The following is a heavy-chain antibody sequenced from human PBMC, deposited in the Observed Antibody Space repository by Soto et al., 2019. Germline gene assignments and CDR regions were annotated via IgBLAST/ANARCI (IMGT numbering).Heavy chain of an antibody. CDR3: ARVPGYCSGGSCPFPY. V-gene: IGHV1-69*02. CDR2: IIPILGIA. Sequence: ASVKVSCKASGGTFSSYTISWVRQAPGQGLEWMGRIIPILGIANYAQKFQGRVTITADKSTSTAYMELSSLRSEDTAVYYCARVPGYCSGGSCPFPYWGQGTLVTVSS. D-gene: IGHD2-15*01. J-gene: IGHJ4*02. CDR1: GGTFSSYT.